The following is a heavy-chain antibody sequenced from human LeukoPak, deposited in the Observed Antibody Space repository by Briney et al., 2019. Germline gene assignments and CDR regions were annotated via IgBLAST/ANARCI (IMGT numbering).Heavy chain of an antibody. CDR2: INPNSGGT. CDR3: ARVGDGLNDAFDI. Sequence: GASVKVSCKASGSTFTGYYMNWVRQAPGQGLEWMGRINPNSGGTNYAQKFQGRVTMTRDTSISTAYMELSRLRSDDTAVYYCARVGDGLNDAFDIWGRGTMVTVSS. J-gene: IGHJ3*02. CDR1: GSTFTGYY. V-gene: IGHV1-2*06. D-gene: IGHD5-24*01.